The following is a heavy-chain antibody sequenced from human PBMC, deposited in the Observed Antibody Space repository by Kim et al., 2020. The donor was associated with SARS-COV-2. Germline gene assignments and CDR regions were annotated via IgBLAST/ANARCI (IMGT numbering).Heavy chain of an antibody. Sequence: SETLSLTCTVSGGSISSSSYYWGWIRQPPGKGLEWIGSIYYSGSTYYNPSLKSRVTISVDTSKNQFSLKLSSVTAADTAVYYCARVGFVVVVSSDPSPENWGQGTLVTVSS. CDR3: ARVGFVVVVSSDPSPEN. CDR2: IYYSGST. V-gene: IGHV4-39*07. CDR1: GGSISSSSYY. D-gene: IGHD2-15*01. J-gene: IGHJ4*02.